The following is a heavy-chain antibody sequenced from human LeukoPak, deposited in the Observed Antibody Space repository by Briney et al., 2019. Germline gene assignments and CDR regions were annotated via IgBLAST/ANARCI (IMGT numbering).Heavy chain of an antibody. J-gene: IGHJ4*02. CDR1: GYTFTSHY. CDR3: PTTVGSYFDY. D-gene: IGHD1-26*01. CDR2: IIPSGGST. V-gene: IGHV1-46*04. Sequence: ASVKVSCKASGYTFTSHYIHWLRQAPGQGREWMGVIIPSGGSTDYAQKLQGSVTMRSDSSTTIVYMELSSMSSEATAVYYCPTTVGSYFDYWGQGAMVTVSS.